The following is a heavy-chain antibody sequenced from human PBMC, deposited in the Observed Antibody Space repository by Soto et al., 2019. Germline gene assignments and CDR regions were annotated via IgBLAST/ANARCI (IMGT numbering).Heavy chain of an antibody. J-gene: IGHJ5*02. CDR1: GFTFISYS. CDR2: ISSSSSTI. V-gene: IGHV3-48*01. CDR3: ARSLRFLELLLADNWFDP. Sequence: GGALRLSCAASGFTFISYSMNWVLQAPGKGLEWVSYISSSSSTIYYADSVKGRFTISRDNAKNSLYLQMNSLRAEDTAVYYCARSLRFLELLLADNWFDPWGQGTLVTGLL. D-gene: IGHD3-3*01.